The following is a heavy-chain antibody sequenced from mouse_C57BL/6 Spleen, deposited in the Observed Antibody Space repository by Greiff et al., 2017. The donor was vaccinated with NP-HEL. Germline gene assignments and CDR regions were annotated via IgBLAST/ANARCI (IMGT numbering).Heavy chain of an antibody. D-gene: IGHD2-1*01. CDR2: ISYDGSN. CDR3: ARGEDGNYAWFAY. Sequence: ESGPGLVKPSQSLSLTCSVTGYSITSGYYWNWIRQFPGNKLEWMGYISYDGSNKYNPSLKNRISITRDTSKNQFFLKLNSVTTEDTATYYCARGEDGNYAWFAYWGQGTLVTVSA. V-gene: IGHV3-6*01. J-gene: IGHJ3*01. CDR1: GYSITSGYY.